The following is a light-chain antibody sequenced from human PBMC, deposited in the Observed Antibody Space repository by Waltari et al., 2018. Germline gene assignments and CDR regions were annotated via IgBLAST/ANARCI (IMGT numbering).Light chain of an antibody. Sequence: QSALTQPASVSGSPGQSIAISCTGASGDVGALNYVSWSPQHPGKAPKPMIYDVHKRPSGVSDRFSGSKSGNTASLTISGLQAEDEADYYCSSFTSSSTYVFGTGTKVTVL. CDR3: SSFTSSSTYV. J-gene: IGLJ1*01. CDR1: SGDVGALNY. CDR2: DVH. V-gene: IGLV2-14*01.